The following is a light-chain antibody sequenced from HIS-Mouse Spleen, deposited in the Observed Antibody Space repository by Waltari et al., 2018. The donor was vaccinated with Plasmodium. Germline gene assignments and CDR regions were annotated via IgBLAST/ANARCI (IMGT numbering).Light chain of an antibody. CDR3: CSYAGSSTYV. V-gene: IGLV2-23*01. J-gene: IGLJ1*01. CDR1: SSDVGSYNL. Sequence: SPGQSITISCTGTSSDVGSYNLVSWYQQHPGKAPKLMIYEGSKRPSGVSNRFSGSKSGNTASLTISGLQAEDEADYYCCSYAGSSTYVFGTGTKVTVL. CDR2: EGS.